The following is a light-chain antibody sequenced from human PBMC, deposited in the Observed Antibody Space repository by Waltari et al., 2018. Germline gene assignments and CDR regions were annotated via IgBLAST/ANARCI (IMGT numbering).Light chain of an antibody. J-gene: IGLJ3*02. V-gene: IGLV2-14*01. CDR2: DVS. CDR3: SSYTSSSTLGV. CDR1: SSDVGGYNY. Sequence: QSALTQPASVSGSPGQSITISCTGTSSDVGGYNYVSWYQQHPGKAPKLMIYDVSNRPSGVFNRFSGSKSGNTASLTISGIQAEDEADYYCSSYTSSSTLGVFGGGTKLTVL.